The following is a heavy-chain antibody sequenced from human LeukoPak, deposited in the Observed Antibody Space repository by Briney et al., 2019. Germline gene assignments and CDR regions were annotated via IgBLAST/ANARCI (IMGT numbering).Heavy chain of an antibody. CDR3: ARHVLGYSYGYYYYYYMDV. Sequence: GESLKISCKGSGYSFTTYWIGWVRQMPGKGLEWMGLIYPGDSDTRYSPSFQGQVIISADKSISTAYLQWRSLKASDTAMYYCARHVLGYSYGYYYYYYMDVWGKGTTVTVSS. V-gene: IGHV5-51*01. CDR2: IYPGDSDT. J-gene: IGHJ6*03. CDR1: GYSFTTYW. D-gene: IGHD5-18*01.